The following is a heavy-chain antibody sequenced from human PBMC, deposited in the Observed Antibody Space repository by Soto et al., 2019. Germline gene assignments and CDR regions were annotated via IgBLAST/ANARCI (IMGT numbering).Heavy chain of an antibody. CDR3: ARERYCSGGSCYIIFWSDYYGMDV. J-gene: IGHJ6*02. Sequence: QVQLVQSGAEVKKPGSSVKVSCKASGGTFSSYAISWVRQAPGQGLEWMGGIIPIFGTANYAQKFQGRGTITADESTSTAYMELSSLRSEDTAVYYCARERYCSGGSCYIIFWSDYYGMDVWGQGPTVTVSS. V-gene: IGHV1-69*01. D-gene: IGHD2-15*01. CDR2: IIPIFGTA. CDR1: GGTFSSYA.